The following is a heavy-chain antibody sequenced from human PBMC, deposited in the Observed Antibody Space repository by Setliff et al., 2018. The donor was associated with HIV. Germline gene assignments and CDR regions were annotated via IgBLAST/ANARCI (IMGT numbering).Heavy chain of an antibody. V-gene: IGHV3-30*02. J-gene: IGHJ4*02. CDR3: ARPNYYDSSGSFDY. D-gene: IGHD3-22*01. CDR1: GFTFSTYG. Sequence: GGSLRLSCAVSGFTFSTYGMHWVRQAPGKGLEWVTFIEHDGSKKFYADSVKGRFTISRDNSKNTLYLQMNSLRAEDTAICYCARPNYYDSSGSFDYWGQGTLVTVSS. CDR2: IEHDGSKK.